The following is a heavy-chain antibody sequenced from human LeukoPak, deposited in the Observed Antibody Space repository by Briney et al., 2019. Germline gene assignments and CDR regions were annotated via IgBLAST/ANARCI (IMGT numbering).Heavy chain of an antibody. CDR3: AKQGYYYDSSGYYVFFDY. J-gene: IGHJ4*02. CDR1: GFPFSSYA. V-gene: IGHV3-23*01. D-gene: IGHD3-22*01. Sequence: PGGSLSPSCAASGFPFSSYAMSWVRRAPGKGLEWVSAFSGSGGSTYYADSVKGRFTISRDNSKNTLYLQMNSLRAEDTAVYYCAKQGYYYDSSGYYVFFDYWGQGTLVTVSS. CDR2: FSGSGGST.